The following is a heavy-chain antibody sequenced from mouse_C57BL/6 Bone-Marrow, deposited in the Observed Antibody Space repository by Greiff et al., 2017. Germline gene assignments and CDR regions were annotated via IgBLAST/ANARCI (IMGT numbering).Heavy chain of an antibody. CDR3: TRPYVHYAMDY. Sequence: EVKLQESGEGLVKPGGSLKLSCAASGFTFSSYAMSWVRQTPEKRLEWVAYISSGGDYIYYADTVKGRFTISRDNARNTLYLQMSSLKSEDTAMYYCTRPYVHYAMDYGGQGTSGTVSS. CDR2: ISSGGDYI. CDR1: GFTFSSYA. D-gene: IGHD2-14*01. V-gene: IGHV5-9-1*02. J-gene: IGHJ4*01.